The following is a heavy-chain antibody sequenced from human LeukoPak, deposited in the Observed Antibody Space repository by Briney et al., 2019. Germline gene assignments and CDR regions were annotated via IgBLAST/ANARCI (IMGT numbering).Heavy chain of an antibody. CDR2: IYYSGST. CDR1: GGSISSSSYY. V-gene: IGHV4-39*02. Sequence: PSETLSLTCTVSGGSISSSSYYWGWIRQPPGKGLEWIGSIYYSGSTYYNPSLKSRVTISVDTSKNQFSLKLSSVTAADTAVYYCARDYYYDSDAFDIWGQGTMVTVSS. J-gene: IGHJ3*02. CDR3: ARDYYYDSDAFDI. D-gene: IGHD3-22*01.